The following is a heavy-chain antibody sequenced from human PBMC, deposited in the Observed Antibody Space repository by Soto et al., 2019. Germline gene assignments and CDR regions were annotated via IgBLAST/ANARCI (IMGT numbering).Heavy chain of an antibody. CDR1: GFTFSRYA. Sequence: GGSLRLSCAASGFTFSRYAMSWVRQAPGKGPEWVSGISAAGGNTYYADSVKGRFTISRDNSMATLSLHMNSLRPEDTALYYCAQDPSGDWVGAFDIWGQGTVVTVSS. CDR3: AQDPSGDWVGAFDI. J-gene: IGHJ3*02. D-gene: IGHD2-21*02. CDR2: ISAAGGNT. V-gene: IGHV3-23*01.